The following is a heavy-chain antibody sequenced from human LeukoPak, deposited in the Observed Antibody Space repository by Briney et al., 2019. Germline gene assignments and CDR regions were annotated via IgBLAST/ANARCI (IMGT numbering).Heavy chain of an antibody. CDR2: IKQDGSDK. J-gene: IGHJ4*02. CDR1: GFTFSNYW. CDR3: ASIIAVAAIFDY. Sequence: GGSLRLSCAASGFTFSNYWMSWVRQAPGKGLEWVANIKQDGSDKYYVDSVKGRFTISRDNAKNSLYLQMNSLRAEDTAVYYCASIIAVAAIFDYWGQGTLVTVSS. V-gene: IGHV3-7*01. D-gene: IGHD6-19*01.